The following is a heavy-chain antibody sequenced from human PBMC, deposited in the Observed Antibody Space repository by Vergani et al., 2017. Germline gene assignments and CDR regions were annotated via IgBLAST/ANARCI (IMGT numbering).Heavy chain of an antibody. Sequence: QVQLVESGGGVVQPGRSLRLSCAASGFTFSSYGMHWVRQAPGKGLEWVAVISYDGSNKYYADSVKGRFTISRDNSKNTLYLQMNSLRAEDTAVYYCVRSSGSDYWGQGTLVTVSS. CDR1: GFTFSSYG. D-gene: IGHD6-19*01. CDR3: VRSSGSDY. V-gene: IGHV3-30*03. CDR2: ISYDGSNK. J-gene: IGHJ4*02.